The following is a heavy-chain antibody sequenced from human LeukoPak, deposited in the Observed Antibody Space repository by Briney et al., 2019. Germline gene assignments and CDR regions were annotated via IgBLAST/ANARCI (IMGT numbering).Heavy chain of an antibody. V-gene: IGHV3-74*01. J-gene: IGHJ2*01. CDR3: AKIWRPRDGYNLAKILTYFDL. CDR2: AYSDGSST. Sequence: GGSLRLSCAASGFTFSSYWMHWVRQAPGKGLVWVSCAYSDGSSTSDADSVKGRFTISRDNSKNTVYLQMNSLRAEDTAIYYCAKIWRPRDGYNLAKILTYFDLWGRGTLVTVSS. CDR1: GFTFSSYW. D-gene: IGHD5-24*01.